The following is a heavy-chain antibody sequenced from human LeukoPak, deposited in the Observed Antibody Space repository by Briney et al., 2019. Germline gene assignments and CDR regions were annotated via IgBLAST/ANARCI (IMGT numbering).Heavy chain of an antibody. Sequence: PGGSLRLSCAASGFTVSSNYMSWVRQAPGKGLEWVSFIYSGGSTCYADSVKGRFTISRDNSKNTLYLQMNSLRAEDTAVYYCAREIHGGNTGVFDYWGQGTLVTVSS. CDR1: GFTVSSNY. CDR2: IYSGGST. J-gene: IGHJ4*02. CDR3: AREIHGGNTGVFDY. V-gene: IGHV3-66*01. D-gene: IGHD4-23*01.